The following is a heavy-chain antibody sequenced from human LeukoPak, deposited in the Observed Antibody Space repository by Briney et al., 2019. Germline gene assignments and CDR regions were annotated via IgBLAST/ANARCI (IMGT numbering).Heavy chain of an antibody. J-gene: IGHJ4*02. D-gene: IGHD3-22*01. V-gene: IGHV1-2*06. CDR2: INPNSGGT. CDR1: GYSFTSYW. CDR3: ARGSSGYYYYFDY. Sequence: GESLKISCKGSGYSFTSYWIGWVRQMPGKGLEWMGRINPNSGGTNYAQKFQGRVTMTRDTSICTAYMELSRLRSDDTAVYYCARGSSGYYYYFDYWGQGTLVTVSS.